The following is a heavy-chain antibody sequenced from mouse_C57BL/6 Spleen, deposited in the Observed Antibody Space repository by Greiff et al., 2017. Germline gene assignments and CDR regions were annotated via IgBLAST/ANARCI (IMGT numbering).Heavy chain of an antibody. CDR1: GYTFTTYP. CDR3: ARGGYGSSYGLAY. J-gene: IGHJ3*01. V-gene: IGHV1-47*01. Sequence: VQLQQSGAELVKPGASVKMSCKASGYTFTTYPIEWMKQNHGKSLEWIGNFHPYNDDTKYNEKFKGKATLTVEKSSSTVYLELSRLTSDDSAVYYCARGGYGSSYGLAYWGQGTLVTVSA. D-gene: IGHD1-1*01. CDR2: FHPYNDDT.